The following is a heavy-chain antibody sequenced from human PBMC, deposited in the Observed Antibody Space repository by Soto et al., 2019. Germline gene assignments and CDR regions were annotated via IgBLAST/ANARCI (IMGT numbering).Heavy chain of an antibody. CDR1: GYTFTSYC. D-gene: IGHD3-3*01. Sequence: ASVKVSCKASGYTFTSYCMHWVRQAPGQGLEWMGIINPSGGSTSYAQKFQGRVTMTRDTSTSTVYMELSSLRSEDTAVYYCARDRLNRVVTHPKGSDNWFDPWGQGTLVTVSS. CDR2: INPSGGST. CDR3: ARDRLNRVVTHPKGSDNWFDP. V-gene: IGHV1-46*01. J-gene: IGHJ5*02.